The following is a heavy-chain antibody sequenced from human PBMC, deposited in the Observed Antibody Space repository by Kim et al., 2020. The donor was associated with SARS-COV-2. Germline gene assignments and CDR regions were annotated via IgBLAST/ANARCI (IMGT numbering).Heavy chain of an antibody. D-gene: IGHD6-13*01. CDR3: ATLSPSSSWAYWYFDL. Sequence: ASVKVSCKVSGYTLTELSMHWVRQAPGKGLEWMGGFDPEDGETIYAQKFQGRVTMTEDTSTDTAYMELSSLRSEDTAVYYCATLSPSSSWAYWYFDLWGRGTLVTVSS. V-gene: IGHV1-24*01. J-gene: IGHJ2*01. CDR2: FDPEDGET. CDR1: GYTLTELS.